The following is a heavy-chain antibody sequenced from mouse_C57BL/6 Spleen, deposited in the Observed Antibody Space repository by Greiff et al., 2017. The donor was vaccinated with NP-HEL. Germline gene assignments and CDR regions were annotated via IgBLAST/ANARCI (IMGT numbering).Heavy chain of an antibody. D-gene: IGHD3-1*01. CDR2: IYPSDSET. V-gene: IGHV1-61*01. Sequence: QVQLKQPGAELVRPGSSVKLSCKASGYTFTSYWMDWVKQRPGQGLEWIGNIYPSDSETHYNQKFKDKATLTVDKSSSTAYMQLSSLTSEDSAVYYCARRAHYYAMDYWGQGTSVTVSS. J-gene: IGHJ4*01. CDR3: ARRAHYYAMDY. CDR1: GYTFTSYW.